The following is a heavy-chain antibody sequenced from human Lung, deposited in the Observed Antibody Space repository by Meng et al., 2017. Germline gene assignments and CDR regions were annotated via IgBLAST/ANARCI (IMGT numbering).Heavy chain of an antibody. Sequence: QVQLQRWGQGLFNPSETLSPTCVVSGGSFSDYYWSWIRQPPGKGLEWIGEINHSGSTNYNPSLESRATISVDTSQNNLSLKLSSVTAADSAVYYCARGPTTMAHDFDYWGQGTLVTVSS. J-gene: IGHJ4*02. CDR3: ARGPTTMAHDFDY. V-gene: IGHV4-34*01. CDR2: INHSGST. D-gene: IGHD4-11*01. CDR1: GGSFSDYY.